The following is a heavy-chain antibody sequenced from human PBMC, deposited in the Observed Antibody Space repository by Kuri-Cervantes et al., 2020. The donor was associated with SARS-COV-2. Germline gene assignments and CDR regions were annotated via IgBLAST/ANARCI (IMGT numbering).Heavy chain of an antibody. CDR2: IYYSGST. CDR3: ARQTTVIYYYMDV. Sequence: SETLSLTCTVSGGSISSSSYYWGWIRQPPGKGLEWIGSIYYSGSTYYNPSLKSRVTISVDTSKNQFSLKLSSVTAADTAVYYCARQTTVIYYYMDVWGKGTTVTVSS. D-gene: IGHD4-11*01. J-gene: IGHJ6*03. V-gene: IGHV4-39*01. CDR1: GGSISSSSYY.